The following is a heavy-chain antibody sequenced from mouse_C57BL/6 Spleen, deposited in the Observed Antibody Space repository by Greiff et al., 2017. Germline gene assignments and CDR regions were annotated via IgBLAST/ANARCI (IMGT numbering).Heavy chain of an antibody. CDR2: IYPGSGNT. J-gene: IGHJ2*01. CDR1: GYSFTSYY. V-gene: IGHV1-66*01. Sequence: QVQLQQSGPELVKPGASVKISCKASGYSFTSYYIHWVKQRPGQGLEWIGWIYPGSGNTKYNEKFKGKATLTADTSSSTAYMQLSSLTSEDSAVYYCARRAGNYFDYWGQGTTLTVSS. D-gene: IGHD4-1*01. CDR3: ARRAGNYFDY.